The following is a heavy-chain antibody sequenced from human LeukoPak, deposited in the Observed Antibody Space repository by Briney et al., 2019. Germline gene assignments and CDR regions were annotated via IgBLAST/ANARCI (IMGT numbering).Heavy chain of an antibody. V-gene: IGHV4-61*02. D-gene: IGHD3-22*01. CDR1: GGSISSGSYY. Sequence: SETLSLTCTVSGGSISSGSYYWSWNRQPAGKGLEWIGRIYTSGSTNYNPSLKSRVTISVDTSKNQFSLKLSSVTAADTAVYYCASFHNYYDSSGYYPLGDAFDIWGQGTMVTVSS. CDR2: IYTSGST. J-gene: IGHJ3*02. CDR3: ASFHNYYDSSGYYPLGDAFDI.